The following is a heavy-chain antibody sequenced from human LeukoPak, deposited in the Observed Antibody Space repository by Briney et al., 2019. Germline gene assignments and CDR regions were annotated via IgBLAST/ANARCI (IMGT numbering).Heavy chain of an antibody. Sequence: ASVKVSCKASGGTFSSYAISWVRQAPGQGLEWMGGIIPIFGTANYAQKVQGRVTMTTDTSTSTAYMELRSLRSDDTAVYYCTRGGSSGPEGWFDPWAQGTLVTVSS. CDR2: IIPIFGTA. D-gene: IGHD6-19*01. J-gene: IGHJ5*02. V-gene: IGHV1-69*05. CDR1: GGTFSSYA. CDR3: TRGGSSGPEGWFDP.